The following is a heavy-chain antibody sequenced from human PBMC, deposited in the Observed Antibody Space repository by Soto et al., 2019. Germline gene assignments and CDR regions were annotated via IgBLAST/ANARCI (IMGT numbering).Heavy chain of an antibody. Sequence: ASLTRSGSASGFAFSIYSMNWVLRAPGKGLEWVSSISSSSSFIYYAYSVKGRFTISRDNAKNSLYLQMNSLRAEDTAVYYCARGIAAAHFRYYYSMDVWGQGTTVTAP. CDR3: ARGIAAAHFRYYYSMDV. V-gene: IGHV3-21*01. CDR2: ISSSSSFI. CDR1: GFAFSIYS. D-gene: IGHD6-13*01. J-gene: IGHJ6*02.